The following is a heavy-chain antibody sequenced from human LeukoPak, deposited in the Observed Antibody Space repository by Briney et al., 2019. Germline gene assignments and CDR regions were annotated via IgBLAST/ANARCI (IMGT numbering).Heavy chain of an antibody. CDR3: ARDLGAYCGGDCYLLNPPDYYYGMDV. CDR2: INPSGGST. CDR1: GYTFTGYY. J-gene: IGHJ6*02. D-gene: IGHD2-21*02. V-gene: IGHV1-46*01. Sequence: ASVKVSCKASGYTFTGYYMHWVRQAPGQGLEWMGIINPSGGSTSYAQKFQGRVTMTRDTSTSTVYMELSSLRSEDTAVYYCARDLGAYCGGDCYLLNPPDYYYGMDVWGQGTTVTVSS.